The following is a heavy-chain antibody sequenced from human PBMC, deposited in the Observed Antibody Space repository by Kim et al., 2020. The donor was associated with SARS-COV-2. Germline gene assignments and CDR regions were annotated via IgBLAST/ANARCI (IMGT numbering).Heavy chain of an antibody. CDR1: GFTFSSYS. Sequence: GGSLRLSCAASGFTFSSYSMNWVRQAPGKGLEWVSSISSSSSYIYYADSVKGRFTISRDNAKNSLYLQMNSLRAEDTAVYYCARDDFGWYFDLWGRGTLVNVSA. J-gene: IGHJ2*01. CDR3: ARDDFGWYFDL. D-gene: IGHD3-3*01. V-gene: IGHV3-21*01. CDR2: ISSSSSYI.